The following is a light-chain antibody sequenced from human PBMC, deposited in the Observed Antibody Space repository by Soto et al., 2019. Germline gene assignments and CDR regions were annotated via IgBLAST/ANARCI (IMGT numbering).Light chain of an antibody. V-gene: IGKV3-15*01. J-gene: IGKJ4*01. CDR2: AAS. CDR3: QQLNSYPLT. Sequence: EIVLTQSPGSLSLSPGERATLSCRASQSVRSNLAWYQQRPGQAPRLLIYAASTRATGIPARFSGSGSGTEFTLTISSLQPEDFATYYCQQLNSYPLTFGGGTKVDIK. CDR1: QSVRSN.